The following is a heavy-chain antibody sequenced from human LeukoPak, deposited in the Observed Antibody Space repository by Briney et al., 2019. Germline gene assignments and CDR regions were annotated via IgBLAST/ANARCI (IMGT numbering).Heavy chain of an antibody. J-gene: IGHJ6*02. CDR1: GFTFDDYA. V-gene: IGHV3-9*01. CDR2: ISWNSGSI. CDR3: ARVPYHYGMDV. Sequence: SGRSLRLSCAASGFTFDDYAMHWVRQAPGKGLEWVSGISWNSGSIGYADSVKGRFTISRDNAKNSLYLQMNSLRAEDTAVYYCARVPYHYGMDVWGQGTTVTVSS.